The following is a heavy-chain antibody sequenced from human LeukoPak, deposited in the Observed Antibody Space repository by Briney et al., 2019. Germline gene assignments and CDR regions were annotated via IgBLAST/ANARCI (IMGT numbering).Heavy chain of an antibody. CDR1: GFTFSTYA. CDR2: ISYDGSNK. J-gene: IGHJ1*01. V-gene: IGHV3-30-3*01. CDR3: ARGTGYYDSSGYYPIAEYFQH. Sequence: GGSLRLSCAASGFTFSTYAMHWVRQAPGKGLEWLAVISYDGSNKYYADSVNGRFTISRDNSKNTLYLQMNSLRAEDTAVYYCARGTGYYDSSGYYPIAEYFQHWGQGTLVTVSS. D-gene: IGHD3-22*01.